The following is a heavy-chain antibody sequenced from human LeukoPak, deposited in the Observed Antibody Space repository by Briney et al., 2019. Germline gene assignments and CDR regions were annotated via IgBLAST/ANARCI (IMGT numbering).Heavy chain of an antibody. CDR2: IYHRGST. Sequence: PSETLSLTCAVSGGSISSSNCWTWVRQPPGKGLEWIGEIYHRGSTNYNPSLKSRVTISIDKSKSQFSLKLNSVTAADTAVYYCARSASDYYDSSGYNDQIDYWGQGTLVTVSS. CDR3: ARSASDYYDSSGYNDQIDY. CDR1: GGSISSSNC. V-gene: IGHV4-4*02. D-gene: IGHD3-22*01. J-gene: IGHJ4*02.